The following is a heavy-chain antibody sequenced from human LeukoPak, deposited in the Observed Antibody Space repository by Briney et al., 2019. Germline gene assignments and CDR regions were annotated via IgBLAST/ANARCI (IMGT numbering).Heavy chain of an antibody. J-gene: IGHJ3*02. Sequence: PGRSLRLSCAASGFTFSSYGMHWVRQAPGKGLEWVAVIWYGGSNKYYADSVKGRFTISRDNSQNTLYLQMHSLRAEDTAVYYFAKGGRGCDMGAQGTMVTFSS. D-gene: IGHD1-26*01. CDR2: IWYGGSNK. CDR1: GFTFSSYG. V-gene: IGHV3-30*18. CDR3: AKGGRGCDM.